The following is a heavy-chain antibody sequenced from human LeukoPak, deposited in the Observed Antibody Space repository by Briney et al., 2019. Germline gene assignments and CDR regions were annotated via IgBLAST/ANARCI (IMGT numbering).Heavy chain of an antibody. CDR2: ICYDGSKK. D-gene: IGHD3-10*01. Sequence: PGRSLRLSCAASGFTFSSYVMHGVRQAPCKGLEGVAVICYDGSKKYYAHSVKGRFTISIEKSKNTLYLQLNSLRAEDTAVYYCARDPRLLWFGELSGPPDYWGQGILVTVSS. J-gene: IGHJ4*02. V-gene: IGHV3-33*01. CDR1: GFTFSSYV. CDR3: ARDPRLLWFGELSGPPDY.